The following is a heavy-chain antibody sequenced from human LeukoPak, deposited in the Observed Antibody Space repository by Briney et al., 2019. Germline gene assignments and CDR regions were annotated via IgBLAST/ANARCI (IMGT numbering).Heavy chain of an antibody. J-gene: IGHJ4*02. D-gene: IGHD3-16*01. CDR2: INHSGST. CDR1: GGSFSGYY. V-gene: IGHV4-34*01. CDR3: ASGQHVFDY. Sequence: SETLSLTCAVYGGSFSGYYWSWIRQPPGKGLEWIGEINHSGSTNYNPSLKSRVTISVDTSKNQFSLKLSSVTAADTAVYYCASGQHVFDYWGQGTLATVSS.